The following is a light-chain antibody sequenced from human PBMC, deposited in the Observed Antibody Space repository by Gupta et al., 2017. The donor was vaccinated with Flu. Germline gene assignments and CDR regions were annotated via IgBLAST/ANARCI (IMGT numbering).Light chain of an antibody. CDR1: SSDVGGYNY. Sequence: QSALTQPPSASGSPGQSVTIPCTGTSSDVGGYNYVSWYQQHPGKAPNFMIYEVSKRPSGVPDRFSGSKSGNTASLTVSGLQAEDEADYYGSSHADNNKVVFGGGARLTVL. J-gene: IGLJ2*01. CDR3: SSHADNNKVV. V-gene: IGLV2-8*01. CDR2: EVS.